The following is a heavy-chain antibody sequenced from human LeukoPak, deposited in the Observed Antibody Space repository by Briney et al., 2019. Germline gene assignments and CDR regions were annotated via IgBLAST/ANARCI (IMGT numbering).Heavy chain of an antibody. CDR1: GGSFSGYY. CDR2: INHSGST. J-gene: IGHJ4*02. D-gene: IGHD3-22*01. CDR3: ARLARGILLPDY. V-gene: IGHV4-34*01. Sequence: SETLSLTCAVYGGSFSGYYWSWLRQPPGKGLEWIGEINHSGSTNYNPSLKSQVTISVDTSKNQFSLKLSSVTAADTAVYYCARLARGILLPDYWGQGTLVTVSS.